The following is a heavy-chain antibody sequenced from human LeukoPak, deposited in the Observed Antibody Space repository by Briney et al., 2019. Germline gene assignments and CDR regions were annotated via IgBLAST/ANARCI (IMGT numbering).Heavy chain of an antibody. D-gene: IGHD3-16*01. J-gene: IGHJ6*02. CDR3: ARGGGLDV. CDR2: INHNGNVN. V-gene: IGHV3-7*03. CDR1: GFTSSSYW. Sequence: PGGSLRLSCAASGFTSSSYWMNWARQAPGKGLEWVASINHNGNVNYYVDSVKGRFTISRDNAKNSLYPQMSNLRAEDTAVYFCARGGGLDVWGQGARSPSP.